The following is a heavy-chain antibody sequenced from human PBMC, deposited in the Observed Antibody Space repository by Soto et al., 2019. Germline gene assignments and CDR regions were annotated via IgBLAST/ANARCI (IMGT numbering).Heavy chain of an antibody. CDR1: GFTFTRYS. V-gene: IGHV3-21*06. CDR2: ISSTTNYI. J-gene: IGHJ4*02. CDR3: ARESEDLTSNFDY. Sequence: PGGSLRLSCAASGFTFTRYSMNWVRQAPGKGLEWVSSISSTTNYIYYGDSMKGRFTISRDNAKNSLYLEMNSLRAEDTAVYYCARESEDLTSNFDYWGQGTLVTVNS.